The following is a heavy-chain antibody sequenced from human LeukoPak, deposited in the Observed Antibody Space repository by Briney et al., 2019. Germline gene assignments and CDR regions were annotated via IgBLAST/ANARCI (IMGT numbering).Heavy chain of an antibody. V-gene: IGHV3-30*18. CDR1: GFTFSSYG. CDR3: AKVHRDYYDSSGYYWFLDY. CDR2: ISYDGSNK. D-gene: IGHD3-22*01. Sequence: GRSLRLSCAASGFTFSSYGMHWVRQAPGKGLEWVAVISYDGSNKYYADSVKGRFTISRDNSKNTLYLQMNSLRAEDTAVYYCAKVHRDYYDSSGYYWFLDYWGQGTLVTVSS. J-gene: IGHJ4*02.